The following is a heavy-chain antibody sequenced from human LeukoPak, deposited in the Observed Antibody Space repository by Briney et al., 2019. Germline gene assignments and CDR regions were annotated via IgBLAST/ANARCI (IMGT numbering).Heavy chain of an antibody. D-gene: IGHD3-16*02. Sequence: GASVKVSCKASGYTFTSYGISWVRQAPGQGLEWMGWISAYNGKTNYAQKLQGRVTMTTDTSTSTAYMELRSLRSDDTAVYYCARGLLTFGGVIGGPHALEYFQHWGQGTLVTVSS. CDR3: ARGLLTFGGVIGGPHALEYFQH. CDR2: ISAYNGKT. J-gene: IGHJ1*01. CDR1: GYTFTSYG. V-gene: IGHV1-18*01.